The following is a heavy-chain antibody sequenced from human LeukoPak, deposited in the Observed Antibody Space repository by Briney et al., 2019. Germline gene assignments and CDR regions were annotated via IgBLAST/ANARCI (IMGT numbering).Heavy chain of an antibody. V-gene: IGHV4-38-2*02. CDR1: GHSINTDYY. CDR2: IYHSGST. Sequence: SETLSLTCTVSGHSINTDYYWAWVRQPPGKGLEWIGSIYHSGSTYYGPALKSRVTISVDTSKNQFSLKLSSVTAADTAVYYCARHNIIVPAAYYYYYYMDVWGKGTTVTVSS. D-gene: IGHD2-2*01. CDR3: ARHNIIVPAAYYYYYYMDV. J-gene: IGHJ6*03.